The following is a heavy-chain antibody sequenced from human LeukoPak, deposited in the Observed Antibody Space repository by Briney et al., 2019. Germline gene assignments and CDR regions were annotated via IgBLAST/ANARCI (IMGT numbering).Heavy chain of an antibody. D-gene: IGHD2-2*01. CDR2: INHSGST. V-gene: IGHV4-34*01. Sequence: SETLSLTCAVYGGSFSGYYWSWIRQPPGKGLEWIGEINHSGSTNYNPSLESRVTISVDTSKNQFSLKLSSVTAADTAVYYCASLWPYQLSAFDIWGQGTMVTVSS. CDR1: GGSFSGYY. CDR3: ASLWPYQLSAFDI. J-gene: IGHJ3*02.